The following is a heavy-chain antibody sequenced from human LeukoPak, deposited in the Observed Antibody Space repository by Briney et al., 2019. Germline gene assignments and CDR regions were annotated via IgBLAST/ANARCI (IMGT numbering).Heavy chain of an antibody. CDR2: IYHSGST. D-gene: IGHD1-26*01. J-gene: IGHJ6*02. V-gene: IGHV4-4*02. CDR3: ARTPWDSRSYWDYYGMDV. CDR1: GGSISSSNW. Sequence: SETLSLTCAVSGGSISSSNWWSWVRQPPGXGLEWIGEIYHSGSTNYNPSLKSRVTISVDKSKNQFSLKLSSVTAADTAVYYCARTPWDSRSYWDYYGMDVWGQGTTVTVSS.